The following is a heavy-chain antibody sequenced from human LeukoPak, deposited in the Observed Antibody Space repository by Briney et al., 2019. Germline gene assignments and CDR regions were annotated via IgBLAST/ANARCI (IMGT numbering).Heavy chain of an antibody. CDR2: ISGSGGST. V-gene: IGHV3-23*01. J-gene: IGHJ4*02. CDR1: GFTFSSYA. D-gene: IGHD3-22*01. CDR3: ANSGYGEDPVFGYY. Sequence: GGSLRLSCAASGFTFSSYAMSWVRQAPGKGLEWVSAISGSGGSTYYADSVKGRFTISRDNSKNTLYLQMNSLRAEDTAVYYCANSGYGEDPVFGYYWGQGTLVTVSS.